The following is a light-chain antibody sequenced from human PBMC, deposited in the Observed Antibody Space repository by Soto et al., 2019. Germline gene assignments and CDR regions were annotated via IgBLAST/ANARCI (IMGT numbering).Light chain of an antibody. V-gene: IGKV1-39*01. J-gene: IGKJ1*01. Sequence: DIQMTQSPSSLSASVGDRVTITCRANQSISTYLNWYQHKPTKDPKLLIYPAYSLQSGVPSRFSGSGSGTYFSLSISGLQPADYATYYCQQRYNTPLTFEEGTSVETK. CDR2: PAY. CDR1: QSISTY. CDR3: QQRYNTPLT.